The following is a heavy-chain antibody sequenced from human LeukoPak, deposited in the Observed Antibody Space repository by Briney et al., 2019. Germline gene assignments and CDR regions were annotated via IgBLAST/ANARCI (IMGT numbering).Heavy chain of an antibody. Sequence: PSETLSLTCAVYGGFFSGYYWSWIRQPPGKGLEWIGEINHSGGTNYNPSLKSRVTISVDTSKNQFSLKLSSVTAADTAVYYCARDGRELPLDYWGQGTLVTVSS. CDR2: INHSGGT. CDR1: GGFFSGYY. CDR3: ARDGRELPLDY. V-gene: IGHV4-34*01. J-gene: IGHJ4*02. D-gene: IGHD1-26*01.